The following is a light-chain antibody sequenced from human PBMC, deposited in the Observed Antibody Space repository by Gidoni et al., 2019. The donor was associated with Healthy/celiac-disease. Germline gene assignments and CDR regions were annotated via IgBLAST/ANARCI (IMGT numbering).Light chain of an antibody. CDR2: DAS. Sequence: DIQMTQSPSTLSASVGDRVTITCRASQSISSWLAWYQQKQGKAPKLLIYDASSLESGGPSRFSGSGSGTEFTLTISSLQPDDFATYYCLQDNSYWTFGQGTKVKSN. CDR3: LQDNSYWT. CDR1: QSISSW. V-gene: IGKV1-5*01. J-gene: IGKJ1*01.